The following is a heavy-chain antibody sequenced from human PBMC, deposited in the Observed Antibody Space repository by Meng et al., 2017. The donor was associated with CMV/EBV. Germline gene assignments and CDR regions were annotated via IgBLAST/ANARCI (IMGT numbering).Heavy chain of an antibody. D-gene: IGHD1-26*01. CDR3: AKARGSGKYYNYFDY. V-gene: IGHV3-33*06. J-gene: IGHJ4*02. Sequence: SGFTFSSYGMHWVRQAPGKGLEWVTVIWNDGSTKYYADSVKGRFTTSRDNSKNMLYLQMNSLRAEDTAVYYCAKARGSGKYYNYFDYWGQGALVTVSS. CDR2: IWNDGSTK. CDR1: GFTFSSYG.